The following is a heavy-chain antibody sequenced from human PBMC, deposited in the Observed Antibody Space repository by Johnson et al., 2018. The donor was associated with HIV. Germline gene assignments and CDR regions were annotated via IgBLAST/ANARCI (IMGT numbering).Heavy chain of an antibody. CDR3: PREKLDSSGYEDAFDI. J-gene: IGHJ3*02. V-gene: IGHV3-NL1*01. CDR1: GFTFDDYA. CDR2: LYSGGST. Sequence: VQLVESGGVVVQPGGSLRLSCAASGFTFDDYAMHWVRQPPGKGLEWVSILYSGGSTYYADSVKGRFSISRDNSKNTLYLQMNSLRAEDTAVYYCPREKLDSSGYEDAFDIWGQGTMVTVSS. D-gene: IGHD3-22*01.